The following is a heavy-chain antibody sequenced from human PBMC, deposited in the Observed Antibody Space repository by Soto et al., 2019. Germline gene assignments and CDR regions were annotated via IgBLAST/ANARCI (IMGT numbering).Heavy chain of an antibody. Sequence: NPSETLSLTCTVSGGSISSGDYYWRWIRQPPGKGLEWIGYIYYSGSTYYNPSLKSRVTISVDTSKNQFSLKLSSVTAADTAVYYCARDQDYCSSTSWYVGVSTWGQGTLVTVSS. CDR3: ARDQDYCSSTSWYVGVST. D-gene: IGHD2-2*01. J-gene: IGHJ5*02. CDR1: GGSISSGDYY. CDR2: IYYSGST. V-gene: IGHV4-30-4*01.